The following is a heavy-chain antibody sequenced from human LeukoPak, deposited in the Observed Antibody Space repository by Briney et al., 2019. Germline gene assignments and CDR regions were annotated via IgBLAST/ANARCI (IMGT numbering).Heavy chain of an antibody. CDR3: ARGRGGYCSGGSCYYYYYMDV. CDR1: GGTFTHYV. Sequence: SVKVSCKASGGTFTHYVISWVRQAPGQGLEWMGGIAPISGTPLYSQRFQGRVTISADTSTNTAYMEMSSVTSEDTAVYYCARGRGGYCSGGSCYYYYYMDVWGKGTTVTVSS. CDR2: IAPISGTP. D-gene: IGHD2-15*01. J-gene: IGHJ6*03. V-gene: IGHV1-69*06.